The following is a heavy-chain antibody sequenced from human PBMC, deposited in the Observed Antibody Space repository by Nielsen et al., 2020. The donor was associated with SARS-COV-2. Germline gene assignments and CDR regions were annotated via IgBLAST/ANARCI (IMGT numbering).Heavy chain of an antibody. CDR1: GGSISSGSYY. V-gene: IGHV4-61*02. CDR2: IYTSGST. Sequence: SETLSLTCTVSGGSISSGSYYWSWIRQPAGKGLEWIGRIYTSGSTNYNPSLKSRVTISVDTSKNQFSLKLSSVTAADTAVYYCAREREHDYSNFADYWGQGTLVTVSS. D-gene: IGHD4-11*01. J-gene: IGHJ4*02. CDR3: AREREHDYSNFADY.